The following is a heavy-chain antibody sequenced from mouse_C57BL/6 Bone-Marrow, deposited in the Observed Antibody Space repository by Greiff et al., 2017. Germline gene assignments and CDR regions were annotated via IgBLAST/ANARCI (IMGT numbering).Heavy chain of an antibody. Sequence: EVQVVESGAELVRPGASVKLSCTASGFNIKDDYMHWVKQRPEQGLEWIGWIDPENGDTEYASKFQGKATITADTSSNTAYLQLSSLTSEDTAVYYCTTYYGNSAWFAYWGQGTLVTVSA. CDR1: GFNIKDDY. J-gene: IGHJ3*01. D-gene: IGHD2-1*01. CDR2: IDPENGDT. CDR3: TTYYGNSAWFAY. V-gene: IGHV14-4*01.